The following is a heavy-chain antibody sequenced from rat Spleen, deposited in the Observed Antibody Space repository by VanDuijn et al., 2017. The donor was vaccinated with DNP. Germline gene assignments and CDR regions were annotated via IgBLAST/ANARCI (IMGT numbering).Heavy chain of an antibody. CDR2: ITGGGGTT. CDR1: GFTFSYYW. Sequence: EVQLVETGGGLVQPGRSLKLSCVASGFTFSYYWMAWIRQVPGKGLEWIASITGGGGTTSYPDSVKGRFTISRDYAKSSLYLQMDSLRSEDTATYYCARQLHRAYYFDYWGQGVMVTVSS. J-gene: IGHJ2*01. CDR3: ARQLHRAYYFDY. D-gene: IGHD1-10*01. V-gene: IGHV5-31*01.